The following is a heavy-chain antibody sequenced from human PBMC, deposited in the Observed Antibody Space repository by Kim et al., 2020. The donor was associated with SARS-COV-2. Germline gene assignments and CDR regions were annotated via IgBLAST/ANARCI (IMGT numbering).Heavy chain of an antibody. V-gene: IGHV3-73*01. J-gene: IGHJ4*02. CDR2: RQANPYAT. CDR3: TTMRD. Sequence: RQANPYATAEAASVKGRFTISRDGAKNTANLQMNSLEPDDSAVYYCTTMRDWGQGTLVTVSS.